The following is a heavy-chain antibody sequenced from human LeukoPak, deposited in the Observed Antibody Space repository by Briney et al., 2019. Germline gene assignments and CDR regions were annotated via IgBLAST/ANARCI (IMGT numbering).Heavy chain of an antibody. D-gene: IGHD2-2*01. CDR2: ISYDGSNK. Sequence: GGSLRLSCAASGFTFSSYAMHWVRQAPGKGLEWVAVISYDGSNKYYADSVKGRFTISRDNSKNTLYLQMNSLRAEDRAVYYCAKDIVVVPAAIDDYWGQGTLVTVSS. V-gene: IGHV3-30-3*01. CDR3: AKDIVVVPAAIDDY. J-gene: IGHJ4*02. CDR1: GFTFSSYA.